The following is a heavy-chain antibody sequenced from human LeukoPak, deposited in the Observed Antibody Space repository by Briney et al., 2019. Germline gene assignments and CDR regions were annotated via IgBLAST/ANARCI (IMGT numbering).Heavy chain of an antibody. CDR1: GFTFSSYA. Sequence: PGRSLRLSCVASGFTFSSYAMSWVRQPPGKGLEWVSVISGSGGSTHYADSVKGRFTISRDSSKNTLYLQMNSLRAEDTAVYYCARCPSSGYYSRLDYWGQGSLVTVSA. CDR3: ARCPSSGYYSRLDY. J-gene: IGHJ4*02. V-gene: IGHV3-23*01. D-gene: IGHD3-22*01. CDR2: ISGSGGST.